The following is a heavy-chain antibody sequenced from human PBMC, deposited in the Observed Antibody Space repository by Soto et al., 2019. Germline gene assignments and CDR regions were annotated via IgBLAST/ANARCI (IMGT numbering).Heavy chain of an antibody. V-gene: IGHV4-59*01. Sequence: SEPLSLTCNVYGGSITNYYWSWIRQPPGKGLEWIGFIYYSGSTNYNPSLKSRVTISVATSKNQVSLKLSSVTAADTAVYYCARDGTAVAAGYYGMDVWGQGTTVTVSS. CDR3: ARDGTAVAAGYYGMDV. J-gene: IGHJ6*02. D-gene: IGHD5-18*01. CDR2: IYYSGST. CDR1: GGSITNYY.